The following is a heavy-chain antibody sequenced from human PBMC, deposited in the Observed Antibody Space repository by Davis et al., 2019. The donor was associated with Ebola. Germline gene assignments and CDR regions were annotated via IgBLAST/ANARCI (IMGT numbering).Heavy chain of an antibody. CDR2: ISGSSSTI. V-gene: IGHV3-48*02. D-gene: IGHD1-1*01. Sequence: GESLKISCAASGFTFSLTDMNWVRQAPGKGLESVAYISGSSSTIHYADSVKGRFTISRDNGENSLYLQMNSLTYEDTAVYYCAEGGTNNFLGANWGQGTLVTVSS. J-gene: IGHJ4*02. CDR1: GFTFSLTD. CDR3: AEGGTNNFLGAN.